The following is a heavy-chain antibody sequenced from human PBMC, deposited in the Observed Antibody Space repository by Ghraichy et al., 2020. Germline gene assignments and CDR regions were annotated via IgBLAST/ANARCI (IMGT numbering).Heavy chain of an antibody. V-gene: IGHV3-7*01. CDR3: ARDPRCPDY. CDR1: GFSFSAYW. J-gene: IGHJ4*02. CDR2: INQDGSQK. D-gene: IGHD4-17*01. Sequence: LSLTCAASGFSFSAYWVTWVRQAPGMGLEWVANINQDGSQKYYVDSVKGRFTISRDNAKNSLHLQMNSLRAEDTAVYYCARDPRCPDYWGQGALVTVSS.